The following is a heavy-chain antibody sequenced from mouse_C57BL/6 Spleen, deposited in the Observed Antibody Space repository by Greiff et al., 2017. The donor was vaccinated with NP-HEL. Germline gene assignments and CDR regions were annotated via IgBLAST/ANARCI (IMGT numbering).Heavy chain of an antibody. CDR3: AREEVYYDYRAWFAY. CDR2: ISDGGSYT. D-gene: IGHD2-4*01. J-gene: IGHJ3*01. CDR1: GFTFSSYA. V-gene: IGHV5-4*01. Sequence: EVMLVESGGGLVKPGGSLKLSCAASGFTFSSYAMSWVRQTPEKRLEWVATISDGGSYTYYPDNVKGRFTISRDNAKNNLYLQMSHLKSEDTAMYYCAREEVYYDYRAWFAYWGQGTLVTVSA.